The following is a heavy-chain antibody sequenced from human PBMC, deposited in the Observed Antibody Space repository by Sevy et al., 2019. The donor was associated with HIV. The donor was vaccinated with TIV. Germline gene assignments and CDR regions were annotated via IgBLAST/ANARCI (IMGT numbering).Heavy chain of an antibody. CDR2: ISAYNGNT. CDR3: ARGSASSWSRGYFDY. CDR1: GYTFTSYG. J-gene: IGHJ4*02. D-gene: IGHD6-13*01. V-gene: IGHV1-18*01. Sequence: ASVKVSCKASGYTFTSYGISWVRQAPGQGLEWMGWISAYNGNTNYAQKLQGRVTMTTDTSTSTAYMELRSLRSDDRAVYYCARGSASSWSRGYFDYWGQGTLVTVSS.